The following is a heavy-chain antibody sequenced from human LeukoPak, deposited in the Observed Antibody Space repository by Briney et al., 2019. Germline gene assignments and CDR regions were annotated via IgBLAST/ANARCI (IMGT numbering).Heavy chain of an antibody. CDR3: GSLGSSAHGGDAFDI. Sequence: KASETLSLACTVSGGSISSYYWSWIRQPAGKGLEGIGRVYTSGSTNYNPSLKSRVTMSVDTSKNQFSLKLSSVTAADTAVYYCGSLGSSAHGGDAFDIWGQGTMVTVSS. J-gene: IGHJ3*02. D-gene: IGHD2-2*01. CDR1: GGSISSYY. CDR2: VYTSGST. V-gene: IGHV4-4*07.